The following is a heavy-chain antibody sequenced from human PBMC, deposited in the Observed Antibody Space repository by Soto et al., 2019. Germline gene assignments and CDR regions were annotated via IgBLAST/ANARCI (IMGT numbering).Heavy chain of an antibody. J-gene: IGHJ4*02. D-gene: IGHD2-8*01. Sequence: EVQLVETGGGLIQPGVSLRLSCAASGVSVGSNYMTWVRQSPGKGLEWVSLIYSNGDTDYADSVKGRFSISRDNFKNTLYLQMNNLRAEDTAVYHCARKSDSSPVPEADGVWGRGTLVTVSS. V-gene: IGHV3-53*02. CDR3: ARKSDSSPVPEADGV. CDR2: IYSNGDT. CDR1: GVSVGSNY.